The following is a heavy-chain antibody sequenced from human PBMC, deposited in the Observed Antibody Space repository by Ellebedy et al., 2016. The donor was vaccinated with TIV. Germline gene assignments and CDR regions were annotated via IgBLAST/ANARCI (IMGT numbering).Heavy chain of an antibody. D-gene: IGHD3-22*01. CDR2: ISHTASRT. CDR1: GFTFSSYA. J-gene: IGHJ4*02. CDR3: AKGRGGGSDSSAPRYYFDY. Sequence: GESLKISCAAFGFTFSSYAMSWVRQAPGKGLEWVSTISHTASRTYYADSVEGRFTISRDNSKKTLYLQMNSLRAEDTAIYYCAKGRGGGSDSSAPRYYFDYWGLGTLVTVSS. V-gene: IGHV3-23*01.